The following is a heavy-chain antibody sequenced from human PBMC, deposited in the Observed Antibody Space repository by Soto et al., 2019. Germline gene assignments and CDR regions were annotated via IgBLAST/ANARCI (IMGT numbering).Heavy chain of an antibody. Sequence: SETLSLTCTVSGGSISSGDYYWSWIRQPPGEGLEWIGYIYYSGCTYYHPSLNSRLTISVDTSKNQFSLKLSSVTSADTAVYYCARGPGGVIVNGARGMPHSDAFDIWGQGTMVTVSS. CDR1: GGSISSGDYY. CDR2: IYYSGCT. J-gene: IGHJ3*02. CDR3: ARGPGGVIVNGARGMPHSDAFDI. V-gene: IGHV4-30-4*01. D-gene: IGHD3-16*02.